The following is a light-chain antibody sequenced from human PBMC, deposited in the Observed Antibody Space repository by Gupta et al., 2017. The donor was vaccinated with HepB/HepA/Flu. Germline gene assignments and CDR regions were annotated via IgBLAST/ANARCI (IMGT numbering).Light chain of an antibody. J-gene: IGKJ1*01. CDR2: GAS. CDR1: QYVSSTY. V-gene: IGKV3-20*01. Sequence: EIVLTQSPGPLSLSPGERATLSCRSSQYVSSTYLAWYQQKPGQAPRLLIYGASNRATGIPDRFSGSGSGTDFTLTISRLEPEDFAVYYCHHYGSSSWTFGQGTEVEIK. CDR3: HHYGSSSWT.